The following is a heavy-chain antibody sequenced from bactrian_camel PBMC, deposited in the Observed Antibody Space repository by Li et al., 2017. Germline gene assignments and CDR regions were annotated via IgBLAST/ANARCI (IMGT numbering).Heavy chain of an antibody. J-gene: IGHJ6*01. V-gene: IGHV3S54*01. CDR3: AARRGACGAEWWLFGY. D-gene: IGHD7*01. CDR2: IYTGDGSST. CDR1: DYIVTNYS. Sequence: HVQLVESGGGSVQSGGSMRLSCPVSDYIVTNYSMGWFRQEVGKQREGVAAIYTGDGSSTSYADSVRGRFTISQDDAKNMLYLQMNCLKPEDTAMYYCAARRGACGAEWWLFGYRGQGTQVTVS.